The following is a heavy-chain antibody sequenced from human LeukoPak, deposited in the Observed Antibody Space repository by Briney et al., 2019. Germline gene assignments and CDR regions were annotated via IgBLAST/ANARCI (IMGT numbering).Heavy chain of an antibody. Sequence: ASVKVSXKVSGYTLTELSMHWVRQAPGKGLEWMGGFDPEDGETIYAQKFQGRVTMTEDTSTDTAYMELSSLRSEDTAVYYCATDLVAVAGMGNDYWGQGTLVTVSS. D-gene: IGHD6-19*01. CDR1: GYTLTELS. J-gene: IGHJ4*02. V-gene: IGHV1-24*01. CDR2: FDPEDGET. CDR3: ATDLVAVAGMGNDY.